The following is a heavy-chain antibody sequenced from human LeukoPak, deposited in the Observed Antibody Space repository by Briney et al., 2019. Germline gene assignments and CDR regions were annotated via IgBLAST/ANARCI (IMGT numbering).Heavy chain of an antibody. CDR2: ISSSSSYI. J-gene: IGHJ4*02. CDR3: ARFALKTPPTD. V-gene: IGHV3-21*01. Sequence: GGSLRLSCAASGFTFSTYSMNWVRQAPGKGLEWVSSISSSSSYIYYADSVKGRFTISRDNAKNSLYLQMNSLRTEDTAVYYCARFALKTPPTDWGQGTLVTVSS. CDR1: GFTFSTYS.